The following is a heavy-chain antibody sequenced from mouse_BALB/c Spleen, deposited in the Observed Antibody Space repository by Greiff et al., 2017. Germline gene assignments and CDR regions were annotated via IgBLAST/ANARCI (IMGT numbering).Heavy chain of an antibody. CDR3: ARHNDYDGDYAMDY. CDR1: GFTFSSYY. CDR2: INSNGGST. Sequence: DVQLVESGGGLVKLGGSLKLSCAASGFTFSSYYMSWVRQTPEKRLELVAAINSNGGSTYYPDTVKGRFTISRDNAKNTLYLQMSSLKSEDTALYYCARHNDYDGDYAMDYWGQGTSVTVSS. V-gene: IGHV5-6-2*01. D-gene: IGHD2-4*01. J-gene: IGHJ4*01.